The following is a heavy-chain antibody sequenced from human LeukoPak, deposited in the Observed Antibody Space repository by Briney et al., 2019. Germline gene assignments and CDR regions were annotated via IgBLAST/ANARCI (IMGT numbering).Heavy chain of an antibody. CDR2: ISGSTSYI. J-gene: IGHJ4*02. D-gene: IGHD3-16*02. Sequence: GGSLRLSCVASAFTFRTYSMHWVRQAPGKGLEWVSSISGSTSYIYYADSVRGRFTISRDNAKNSLYLRMNSLRAEDTAVYYCARGSDFVWGSYRPYFDYWGQGTLVTVSS. V-gene: IGHV3-21*01. CDR1: AFTFRTYS. CDR3: ARGSDFVWGSYRPYFDY.